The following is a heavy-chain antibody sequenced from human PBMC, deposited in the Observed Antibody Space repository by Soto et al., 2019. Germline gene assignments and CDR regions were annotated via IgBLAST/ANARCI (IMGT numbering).Heavy chain of an antibody. CDR2: IYYSGST. V-gene: IGHV4-30-4*01. CDR3: ARDFTVAYGMDV. J-gene: IGHJ6*02. Sequence: QVQLQESGPGLVKTSPTLSLTCTVSGGSISSGDYYWSWIRQPPGKGLEWIGYIYYSGSTYYNPSLKSRVTISVDTSKNQFSLKLSSVTAADTAVYYCARDFTVAYGMDVWGQGTTVTVSS. D-gene: IGHD4-17*01. CDR1: GGSISSGDYY.